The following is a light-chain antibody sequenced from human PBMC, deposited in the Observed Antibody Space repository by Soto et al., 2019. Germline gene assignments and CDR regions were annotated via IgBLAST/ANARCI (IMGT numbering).Light chain of an antibody. J-gene: IGLJ1*01. V-gene: IGLV2-8*01. CDR3: SSYAGSNNIV. CDR1: SSDVGDSNY. Sequence: QSVLTQPPSASGSRGQSVTISCTGASSDVGDSNYVSWYQQHPGKAPKLIIYEVTKRPSGVPDRFSGSKFGSTASLTVSGLQAADEADYYCSSYAGSNNIVFGTGTTVTVL. CDR2: EVT.